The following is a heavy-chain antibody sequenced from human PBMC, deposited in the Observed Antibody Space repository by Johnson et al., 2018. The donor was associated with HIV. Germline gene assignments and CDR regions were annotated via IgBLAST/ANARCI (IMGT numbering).Heavy chain of an antibody. Sequence: VQLVESGGGVVQPGRSLRLSCAASGFTFKNYAMHWVRQAPGERLEWVAVISYDGHINYYAASVKGRFTISRDNAKTSLFLRINSLRAEDSAIYYCARDATPWGGDYVGYAFDLWGQGTVVTVS. J-gene: IGHJ3*01. CDR2: ISYDGHIN. CDR1: GFTFKNYA. CDR3: ARDATPWGGDYVGYAFDL. D-gene: IGHD4-17*01. V-gene: IGHV3-30*04.